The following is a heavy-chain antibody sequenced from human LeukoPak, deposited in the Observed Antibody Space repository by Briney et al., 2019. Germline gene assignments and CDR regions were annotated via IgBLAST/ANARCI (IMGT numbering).Heavy chain of an antibody. CDR2: IYPGDSDT. V-gene: IGHV5-51*01. J-gene: IGHJ5*02. CDR3: ARQTTPGCFDP. Sequence: GESLKISCKGSGYSFTTYWIGWVRQMPGEGLEWMGIIYPGDSDTRYSQSFQGQVTISADRTISTVYLQWSSLKASDTGMYYCARQTTPGCFDPWGQGTLVTVSS. CDR1: GYSFTTYW. D-gene: IGHD2-15*01.